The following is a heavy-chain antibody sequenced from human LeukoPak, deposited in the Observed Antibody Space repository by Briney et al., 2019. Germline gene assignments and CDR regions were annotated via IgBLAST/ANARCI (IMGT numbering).Heavy chain of an antibody. CDR2: IKSKTDGGTT. CDR1: GFTFSNAW. CDR3: TTEYYDFWSGYYTGISAFDI. D-gene: IGHD3-3*01. Sequence: GALRLSCAASGFTFSNAWMSWVRQAPGKGLEWVGRIKSKTDGGTTDYAAPVKGRFTISRDDSKNTLYLQMNSLKTDDTAVYYCTTEYYDFWSGYYTGISAFDIWGQGTMVTVSS. V-gene: IGHV3-15*01. J-gene: IGHJ3*02.